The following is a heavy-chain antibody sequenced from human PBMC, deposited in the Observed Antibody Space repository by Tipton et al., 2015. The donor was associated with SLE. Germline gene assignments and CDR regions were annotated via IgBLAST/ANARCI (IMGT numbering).Heavy chain of an antibody. D-gene: IGHD2-2*02. Sequence: TLSLTCTVSGGSISSYYWSWIRQPPGKGLEWIGYIYYSGSTNYNPSRKSRVTISVDTSKNQFSLKLSSVTAADTAVYYCARAGGCSSTSCYIGWFDPWGQGTLVTVSS. CDR2: IYYSGST. V-gene: IGHV4-59*01. J-gene: IGHJ5*02. CDR1: GGSISSYY. CDR3: ARAGGCSSTSCYIGWFDP.